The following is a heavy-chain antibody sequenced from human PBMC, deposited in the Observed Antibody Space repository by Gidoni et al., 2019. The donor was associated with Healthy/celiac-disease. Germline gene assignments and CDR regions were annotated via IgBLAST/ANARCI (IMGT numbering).Heavy chain of an antibody. D-gene: IGHD2-15*01. CDR3: AKDSSELGYYYYYMDV. CDR1: GFTFSSYA. Sequence: EVQLLESGGGLVQPGGSLRPSCAASGFTFSSYAMSWVRQAPGKGLEWVSASSGSGGSTYYADSVKGRFTISRDNSKNTLYLQMNSLRAEDTAVYYCAKDSSELGYYYYYMDVWGKGTTVTVSS. CDR2: SSGSGGST. V-gene: IGHV3-23*01. J-gene: IGHJ6*03.